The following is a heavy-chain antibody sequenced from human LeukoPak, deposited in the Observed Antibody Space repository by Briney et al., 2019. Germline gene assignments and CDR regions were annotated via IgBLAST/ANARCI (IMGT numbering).Heavy chain of an antibody. CDR1: GGSFSGYY. J-gene: IGHJ6*03. CDR2: INHSGST. CDR3: ANIGRLNYYYMDV. D-gene: IGHD5-12*01. Sequence: TSETLSLTCAVYGGSFSGYYWSWLRQPPGKGLEWIGEINHSGSTNYNPSLKSRVTISVDTSKNQFSLKLSSVTAADTAVYYCANIGRLNYYYMDVWGKGTTVTVSS. V-gene: IGHV4-34*01.